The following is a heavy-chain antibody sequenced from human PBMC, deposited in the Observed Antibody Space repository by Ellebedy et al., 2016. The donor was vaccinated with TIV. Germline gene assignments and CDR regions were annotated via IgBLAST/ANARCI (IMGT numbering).Heavy chain of an antibody. CDR1: GYTLTELS. CDR3: ATRNVVTATLHDPAHFDY. V-gene: IGHV1-24*01. D-gene: IGHD2-21*02. Sequence: AASVKVSCKVSGYTLTELSMHWVRQAPGKGLEWMGGFDPEDGETIYAQKFQGRVTMTEDTSTDTAYMELSSLRSEDTAVYYCATRNVVTATLHDPAHFDYWGQGTLVTVSS. CDR2: FDPEDGET. J-gene: IGHJ4*02.